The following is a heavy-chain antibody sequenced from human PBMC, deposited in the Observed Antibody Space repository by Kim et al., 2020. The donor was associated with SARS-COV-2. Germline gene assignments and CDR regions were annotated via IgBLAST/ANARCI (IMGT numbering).Heavy chain of an antibody. V-gene: IGHV1-58*02. J-gene: IGHJ3*02. CDR3: AAATNANDAFDI. D-gene: IGHD5-12*01. CDR1: GFTFTSSA. CDR2: IVVGSGNT. Sequence: SVKVSCKASGFTFTSSAMQGVRQARGQRLEWIGWIVVGSGNTNYAQKFQERVTITRDMSTSTAYMELSSLRSEDTAVYYCAAATNANDAFDIWGQGTMVTVSS.